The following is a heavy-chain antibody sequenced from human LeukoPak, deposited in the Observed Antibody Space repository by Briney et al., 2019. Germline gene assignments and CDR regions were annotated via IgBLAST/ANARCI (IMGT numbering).Heavy chain of an antibody. J-gene: IGHJ4*02. Sequence: PGGSLRLSCVASGFTFSDFFLSWIRQAPGKGLEWISYIDGRGDTVYYADSVKGRFTISRDNTKLSLYLQMTSLRVEDTAVYYCAKGMVPLQTTYFDYWGQGTLVTVSS. CDR3: AKGMVPLQTTYFDY. V-gene: IGHV3-11*01. D-gene: IGHD1-1*01. CDR1: GFTFSDFF. CDR2: IDGRGDTV.